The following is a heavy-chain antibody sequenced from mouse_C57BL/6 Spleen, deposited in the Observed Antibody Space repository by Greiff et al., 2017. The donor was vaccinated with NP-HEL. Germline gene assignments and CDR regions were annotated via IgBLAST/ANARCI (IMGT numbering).Heavy chain of an antibody. CDR1: GFTFSDAW. CDR2: IRNKANNHAT. J-gene: IGHJ3*01. D-gene: IGHD2-4*01. V-gene: IGHV6-6*01. Sequence: EVKLVESGGGLVQPGGSMKLSCAASGFTFSDAWMDWVRQSPEKGLEWVAEIRNKANNHATYYAESVKGRFTISRDDSKSSVYLQMNSLRAEDTGIYYCTLYYDYQAWFAYWGQGTLVTVSA. CDR3: TLYYDYQAWFAY.